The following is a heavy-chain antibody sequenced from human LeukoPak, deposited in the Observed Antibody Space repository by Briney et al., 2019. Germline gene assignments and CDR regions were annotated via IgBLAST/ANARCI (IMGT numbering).Heavy chain of an antibody. V-gene: IGHV1-2*02. J-gene: IGHJ4*02. CDR3: AREGVIGDGYNFFDY. Sequence: ASVKVSCKASGYTFIGYYMHWVRQAPGEGLEWMGWINPHSGGTNSEQNFQGRVTMSRDTSISTVYMELSRLRSDDTALYYCAREGVIGDGYNFFDYWGQGTLVTVSS. D-gene: IGHD5-24*01. CDR1: GYTFIGYY. CDR2: INPHSGGT.